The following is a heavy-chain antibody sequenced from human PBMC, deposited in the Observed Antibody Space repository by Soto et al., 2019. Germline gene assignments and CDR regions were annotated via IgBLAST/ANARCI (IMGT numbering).Heavy chain of an antibody. CDR3: ARVPITMIVVVIKGGVDYAFDI. D-gene: IGHD3-22*01. J-gene: IGHJ3*02. CDR1: GYTFTSYG. V-gene: IGHV1-18*04. CDR2: ISAYNGNT. Sequence: QVQLVQSGAEVKKPGASVKVSCKASGYTFTSYGISWVRQAPGQGLEWMGWISAYNGNTNYAQKLQGRVTMTTDTTTSTADMALRSLGSDATAVYYCARVPITMIVVVIKGGVDYAFDIWCQGTMVTVSS.